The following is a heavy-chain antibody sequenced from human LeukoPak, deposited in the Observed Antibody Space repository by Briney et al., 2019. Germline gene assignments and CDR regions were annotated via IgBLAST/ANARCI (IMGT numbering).Heavy chain of an antibody. CDR3: ARRYSSSWYDVDY. J-gene: IGHJ4*02. CDR2: IYPGDSDT. CDR1: GYSFTSYW. Sequence: GESLKISCKGSGYSFTSYWIGWVRQMPGNGLEWMGIIYPGDSDTRYSPSFQGQVTISADKSISTAYLQWSSLRASDTAMYYCARRYSSSWYDVDYWGQGTLVTVSS. V-gene: IGHV5-51*01. D-gene: IGHD6-13*01.